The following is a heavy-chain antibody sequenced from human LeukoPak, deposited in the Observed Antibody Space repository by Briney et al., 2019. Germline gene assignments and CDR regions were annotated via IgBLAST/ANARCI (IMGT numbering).Heavy chain of an antibody. CDR1: GGSFSGYY. CDR3: ARGNDYGAFDI. V-gene: IGHV4-34*01. CDR2: INHSGST. J-gene: IGHJ3*02. Sequence: SETLSLTCAVYGGSFSGYYWSWIRQPPGKGLEWIGEINHSGSTNYNPSLKSRVTISVDTSKNQFSLKLSSVTAADTAVYYCARGNDYGAFDIWGQGTMVTVSS. D-gene: IGHD4-17*01.